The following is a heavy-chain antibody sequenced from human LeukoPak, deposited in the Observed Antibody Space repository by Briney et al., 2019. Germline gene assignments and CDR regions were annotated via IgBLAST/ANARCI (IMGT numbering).Heavy chain of an antibody. CDR2: ISVYNVNT. Sequence: VKVSCKTSGYTFTDYGISWVRQAPGQGLEWMGWISVYNVNTNYAQKFQGRVAMTRDTSTNTVYMELTSLTSDGTAVYFCARDEIFGVGTHFDYWGQGTLVIVSS. D-gene: IGHD3-3*01. CDR1: GYTFTDYG. V-gene: IGHV1-18*01. CDR3: ARDEIFGVGTHFDY. J-gene: IGHJ4*02.